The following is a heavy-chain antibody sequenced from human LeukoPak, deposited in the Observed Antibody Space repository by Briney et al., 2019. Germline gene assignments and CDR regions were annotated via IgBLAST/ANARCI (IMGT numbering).Heavy chain of an antibody. D-gene: IGHD1/OR15-1a*01. CDR2: ISGSSTSI. Sequence: GGSLRLSCAASGFTFSSSEMNWMRQAPGKGLEWLSSISGSSTSIYYADSVKGRFTISRDNVKNLLYLQMNSLRDEDTAVYYCEHHGHWGQGTLVTVSS. CDR1: GFTFSSSE. CDR3: EHHGH. V-gene: IGHV3-48*02. J-gene: IGHJ4*02.